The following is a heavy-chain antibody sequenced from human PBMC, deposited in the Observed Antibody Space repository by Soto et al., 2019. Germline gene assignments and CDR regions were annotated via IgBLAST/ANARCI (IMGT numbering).Heavy chain of an antibody. Sequence: QLQLQESGPGLVKPSETLSLTCTVSGGSISRTTYSWGWIRQPPGKGLEWIGSIYYSGRTYYNPSLRSRVTVSVDTSRNQFSLKLTPVTAADTAVYYCATYRAWGQGTLVTVSS. CDR1: GGSISRTTYS. CDR3: ATYRA. V-gene: IGHV4-39*01. J-gene: IGHJ5*02. D-gene: IGHD3-16*02. CDR2: IYYSGRT.